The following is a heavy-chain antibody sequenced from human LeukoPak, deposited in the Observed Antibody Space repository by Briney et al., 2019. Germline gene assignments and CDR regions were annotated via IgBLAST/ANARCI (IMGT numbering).Heavy chain of an antibody. CDR2: IFYSGST. J-gene: IGHJ5*02. CDR3: ARDLRGIRGVGSNWFDP. V-gene: IGHV4-31*03. Sequence: SETLSLTCSVSGDSIIRGGYYWSWIRQHPGKGLEWIGYIFYSGSTYYNPSLKSRLNISVDTSKNQFSLMLTSVTAADTAVYYCARDLRGIRGVGSNWFDPWGQGTLVTVSS. CDR1: GDSIIRGGYY. D-gene: IGHD3-10*01.